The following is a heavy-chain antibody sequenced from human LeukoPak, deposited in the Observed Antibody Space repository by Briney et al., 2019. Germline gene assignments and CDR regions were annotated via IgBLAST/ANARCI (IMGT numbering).Heavy chain of an antibody. CDR1: GYTFTSYA. Sequence: ASVKVSCKASGYTFTSYAMHWVRQAPGQRLEWMGWINAGNGNTKYSQKFQGRVTITRDTSASTAYMELSSLRSEDTAVYYCARSGSDYDILTAYYPQTFDYWGQGTLVTVSS. D-gene: IGHD3-9*01. CDR3: ARSGSDYDILTAYYPQTFDY. J-gene: IGHJ4*02. V-gene: IGHV1-3*01. CDR2: INAGNGNT.